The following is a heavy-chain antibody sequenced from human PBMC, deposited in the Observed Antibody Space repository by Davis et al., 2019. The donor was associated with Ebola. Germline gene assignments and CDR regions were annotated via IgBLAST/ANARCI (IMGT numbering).Heavy chain of an antibody. CDR1: GGTFSSYA. CDR2: IIPIFGTA. CDR3: AREWWGENGMDV. D-gene: IGHD2-15*01. Sequence: SVKVSCKASGGTFSSYAISWVRQAPGQGLEWMGGIIPIFGTANYAQKFQGRVTITADESTSTAYMELSSLRSEDTAVYYCAREWWGENGMDVWGQGTTVTVSS. J-gene: IGHJ6*02. V-gene: IGHV1-69*13.